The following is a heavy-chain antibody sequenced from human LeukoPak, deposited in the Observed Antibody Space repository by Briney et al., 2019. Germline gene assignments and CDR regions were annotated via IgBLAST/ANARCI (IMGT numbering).Heavy chain of an antibody. V-gene: IGHV3-15*01. CDR2: IKSTTVDGTP. D-gene: IGHD4-23*01. J-gene: IGHJ4*02. Sequence: GGSLRLSCAASGFTFSNAWMSWVRQAPGKGLEWVGRIKSTTVDGTPEYAAPVKGRFTISRDDSKNTVYLQMNSLKTEDTAVYYCTTGPGNSGYWGQGTLVTVSS. CDR3: TTGPGNSGY. CDR1: GFTFSNAW.